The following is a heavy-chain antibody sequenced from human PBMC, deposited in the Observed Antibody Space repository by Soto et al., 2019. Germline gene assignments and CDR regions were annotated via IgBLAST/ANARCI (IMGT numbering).Heavy chain of an antibody. D-gene: IGHD6-13*01. Sequence: GGSLRLSCAASGFTFSSYAMHWVRQAPGKGLEWVAVISYDGSNKYYADSVKGRFTISRDNSKNTLYLQMNSLRAEDTAVYYCAKDVWGGSSLNSGSWGPGTLVTRLL. CDR3: AKDVWGGSSLNSGS. J-gene: IGHJ5*02. CDR1: GFTFSSYA. CDR2: ISYDGSNK. V-gene: IGHV3-30-3*01.